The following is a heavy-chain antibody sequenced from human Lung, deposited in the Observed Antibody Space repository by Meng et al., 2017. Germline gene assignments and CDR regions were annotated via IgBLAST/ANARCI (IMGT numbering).Heavy chain of an antibody. D-gene: IGHD6-25*01. V-gene: IGHV1-2*06. CDR3: ARDEDISAAGKLFGDY. CDR1: GYNFPDYY. Sequence: VERVRSGAEVKKPGASVKVSCKPSGYNFPDYYRHWVRRAPGQGLEWMGRINPKSGDTHYAQKFQARVTMTGDTSISTAYMELSGLRSDDTAMYYCARDEDISAAGKLFGDYWGQGTLVTVSS. CDR2: INPKSGDT. J-gene: IGHJ4*02.